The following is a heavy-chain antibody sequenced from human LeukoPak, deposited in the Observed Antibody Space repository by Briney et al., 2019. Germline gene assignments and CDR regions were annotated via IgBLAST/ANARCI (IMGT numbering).Heavy chain of an antibody. D-gene: IGHD2-2*01. CDR2: IYHSGSA. CDR3: ARELRYSSSTSCHDY. CDR1: GYSISSGYY. V-gene: IGHV4-38-2*02. J-gene: IGHJ4*02. Sequence: SETLSLTCTVSGYSISSGYYWGWIRHPPGKGLEWIGSIYHSGSAYYNPSLKSRVTISVDTSKNQFSLKLSSVTAADTAVYYCARELRYSSSTSCHDYWGQGTLVTVSS.